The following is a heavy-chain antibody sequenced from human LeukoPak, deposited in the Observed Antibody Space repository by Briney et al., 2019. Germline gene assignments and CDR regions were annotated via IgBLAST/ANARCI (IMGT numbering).Heavy chain of an antibody. V-gene: IGHV1-2*02. CDR3: ASYPRYSSSPPFDY. J-gene: IGHJ4*02. Sequence: ASVRVSCKASGYTFTGYYMHWVRQAPGQGLEWMGWINPNTGGTYYAEKFQGRVTMTRDTTISTAYMELTRLTSDDTAVYYCASYPRYSSSPPFDYWGQGTLVTASS. CDR1: GYTFTGYY. CDR2: INPNTGGT. D-gene: IGHD6-6*01.